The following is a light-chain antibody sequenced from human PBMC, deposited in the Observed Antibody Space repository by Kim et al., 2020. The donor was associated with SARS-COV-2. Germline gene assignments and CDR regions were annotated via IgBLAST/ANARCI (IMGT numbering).Light chain of an antibody. CDR3: QQSYST. Sequence: SLSASIGDRVSITCRASQNMRDHLNWYQHKPGKAPNLLIYLASKLYDGVPSRFSGSGFGTNFTLTIYSLQPDDFATYYCQQSYSTFGQGTRLEIK. J-gene: IGKJ5*01. CDR1: QNMRDH. CDR2: LAS. V-gene: IGKV1-39*01.